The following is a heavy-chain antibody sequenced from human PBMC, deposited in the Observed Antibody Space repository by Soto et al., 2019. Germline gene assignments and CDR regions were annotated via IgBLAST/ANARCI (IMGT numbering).Heavy chain of an antibody. J-gene: IGHJ5*02. Sequence: PSETLSLTCVVSGGSISSGGYSWSWIRQPPGKGLEWIGYIYHSGSTYYNPSLKSRVTISVDGSKNQFSLKLSSVTAADTAVYYCVRVPGPWGQGTLVTVSS. CDR1: GGSISSGGYS. V-gene: IGHV4-30-2*01. CDR2: IYHSGST. CDR3: VRVPGP.